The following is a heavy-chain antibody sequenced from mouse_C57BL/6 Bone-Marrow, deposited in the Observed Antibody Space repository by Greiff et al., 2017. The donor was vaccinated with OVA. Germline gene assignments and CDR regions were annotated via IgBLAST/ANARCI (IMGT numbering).Heavy chain of an antibody. V-gene: IGHV14-4*01. J-gene: IGHJ2*01. Sequence: EVQLQQSGAELVRPGASVKLSCTASGFNIKDDYMHWVKQRPEQGLEWIGWIDPENGDTEYASKFQGKATITADTSSNTAYLQLSSLTSEDTAVYYCTTSPLYYGSSDDYWGQGTTLTVSS. CDR3: TTSPLYYGSSDDY. CDR1: GFNIKDDY. D-gene: IGHD1-1*01. CDR2: IDPENGDT.